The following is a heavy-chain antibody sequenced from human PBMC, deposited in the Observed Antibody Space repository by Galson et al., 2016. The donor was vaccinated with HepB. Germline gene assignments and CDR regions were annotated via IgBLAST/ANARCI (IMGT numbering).Heavy chain of an antibody. CDR3: AVGAMAT. J-gene: IGHJ5*02. D-gene: IGHD1-26*01. Sequence: SVKVSCKVSGYSLTEVSMHWVRQAPGKGLEWMGGFEPEDGETIYAQKFQGRVTVTEDASTDTAYMELSSLRSDDTAVYYGAVGAMATWGQGTLVTVSS. CDR1: GYSLTEVS. CDR2: FEPEDGET. V-gene: IGHV1-24*01.